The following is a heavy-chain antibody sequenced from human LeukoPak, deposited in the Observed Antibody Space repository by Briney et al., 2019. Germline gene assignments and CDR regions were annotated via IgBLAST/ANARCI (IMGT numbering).Heavy chain of an antibody. Sequence: GGSLRLSCAASGFTFSGSAMHWVRQAPGKGLEWVSAISGSGGSTYYADSVKGRFTISRDNSKNTLYLQMNSLRAEDTAVYYCAKAGDYHAFDIWGQGTMVTVSS. CDR2: ISGSGGST. V-gene: IGHV3-23*01. J-gene: IGHJ3*02. CDR1: GFTFSGSA. D-gene: IGHD3-16*01. CDR3: AKAGDYHAFDI.